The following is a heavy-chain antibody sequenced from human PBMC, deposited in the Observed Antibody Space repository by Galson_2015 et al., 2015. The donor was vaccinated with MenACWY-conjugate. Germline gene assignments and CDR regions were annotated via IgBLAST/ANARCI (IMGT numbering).Heavy chain of an antibody. CDR3: AKTRRASFYFDS. D-gene: IGHD1-26*01. CDR2: INPGGSST. CDR1: GFIFNTYW. J-gene: IGHJ4*02. V-gene: IGHV3-74*01. Sequence: SLRLSCAASGFIFNTYWMHWVRQAPGKGLVWVSRINPGGSSTTYADSVKDRFTISRDNAKNTLYLQMNSLRPEDTAVFYCAKTRRASFYFDSWSQSTLVTVSS.